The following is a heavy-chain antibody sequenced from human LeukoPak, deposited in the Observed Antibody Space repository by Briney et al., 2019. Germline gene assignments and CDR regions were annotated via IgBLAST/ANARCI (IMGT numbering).Heavy chain of an antibody. CDR3: ARGPITMVRGVPAA. J-gene: IGHJ5*02. CDR2: IKQDGSDK. CDR1: GFTFSSYW. D-gene: IGHD3-10*01. V-gene: IGHV3-7*03. Sequence: PGGSLRLSCAASGFTFSSYWMSWVRQAPGKGLEWVANIKQDGSDKYYADSVKGRFTISRDNAKNSLYLQMNSLRAEDTAVYYCARGPITMVRGVPAAWGQGTLATVSS.